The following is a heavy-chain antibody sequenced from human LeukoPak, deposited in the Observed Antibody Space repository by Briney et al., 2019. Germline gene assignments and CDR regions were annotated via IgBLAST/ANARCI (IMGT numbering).Heavy chain of an antibody. D-gene: IGHD2/OR15-2a*01. Sequence: GGSLRLSCAASGFTFSSYWMHWVRQAPGKGPEWVANIKQDGSERYYVDSVKGRFTISRDNAKNSLYLQMNSLGAEDTAVYYCARDGGHSTDFDYWGQGTLVTVSS. CDR3: ARDGGHSTDFDY. CDR1: GFTFSSYW. J-gene: IGHJ4*02. CDR2: IKQDGSER. V-gene: IGHV3-7*01.